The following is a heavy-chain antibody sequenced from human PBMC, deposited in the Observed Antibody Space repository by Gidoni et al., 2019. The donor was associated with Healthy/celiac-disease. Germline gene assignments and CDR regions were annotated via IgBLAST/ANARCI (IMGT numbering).Heavy chain of an antibody. Sequence: QVQLQESGPGLVKPSQTLSLTCTVSGGSISSGDYYWSWIRQPPGKGLDWIGYIYYSGRTYYNPSLKSRVTISVDTSKNQFSLKLSSVTAADTAVYYCAREIRPHCSGGSCYRNDAFDIWGQGTMVTVSS. V-gene: IGHV4-30-4*01. D-gene: IGHD2-15*01. CDR1: GGSISSGDYY. CDR2: IYYSGRT. CDR3: AREIRPHCSGGSCYRNDAFDI. J-gene: IGHJ3*02.